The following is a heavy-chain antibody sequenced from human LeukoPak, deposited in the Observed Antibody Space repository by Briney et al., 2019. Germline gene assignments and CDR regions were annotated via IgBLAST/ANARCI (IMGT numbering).Heavy chain of an antibody. J-gene: IGHJ4*02. CDR1: GGTFSSYA. CDR3: AREGRWELIGY. CDR2: IIPILGIA. V-gene: IGHV1-69*04. D-gene: IGHD1-26*01. Sequence: SVKVSCKASGGTFSSYAISWVRQAPGQGLEWMGRIIPILGIANYAQKFQGRVTITADKSTSTAYMELSSLRSEDTAVYYCAREGRWELIGYWGQGTLVTVSS.